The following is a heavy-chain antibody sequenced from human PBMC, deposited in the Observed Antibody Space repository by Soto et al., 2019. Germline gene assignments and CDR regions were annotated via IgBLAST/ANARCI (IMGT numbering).Heavy chain of an antibody. J-gene: IGHJ4*02. D-gene: IGHD3-22*01. Sequence: PSETLSLTCTVSGGSISSGDYYWSWIRQPPGKGLEWIGCIYYSGSTYYNPSLKSRVTISVDTSKNQFSLKLSSVTAADTAVYYCASTYYYDSSGPAGFDYWGQGTLVTVSS. CDR3: ASTYYYDSSGPAGFDY. V-gene: IGHV4-30-4*01. CDR2: IYYSGST. CDR1: GGSISSGDYY.